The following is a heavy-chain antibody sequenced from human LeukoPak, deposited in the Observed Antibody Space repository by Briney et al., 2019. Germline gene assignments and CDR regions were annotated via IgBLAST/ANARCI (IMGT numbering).Heavy chain of an antibody. CDR1: GFTFSSYA. V-gene: IGHV3-23*01. CDR2: ISGSGGST. D-gene: IGHD3-22*01. J-gene: IGHJ4*02. CDR3: PDVGYYDSSGSFNY. Sequence: PGGSLRLSCAASGFTFSSYAMSWVRQAPGKGLEWVSAISGSGGSTYYADSVKGRFTISRDNSKNTLYLQMNSLRAEDTAVYYCPDVGYYDSSGSFNYWGQGTLVTVSS.